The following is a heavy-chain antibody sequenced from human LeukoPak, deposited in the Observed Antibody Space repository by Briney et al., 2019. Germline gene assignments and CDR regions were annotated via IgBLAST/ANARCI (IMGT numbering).Heavy chain of an antibody. CDR3: ARGLVVVAATINWFDP. Sequence: PGGSLRLSCAASGFTFSNAWMNWVRQPPGKGLEWIGEINHSGSTNYNPSLKSRVTISVDTSKNQFSLKLSSVTAADTAVYYCARGLVVVAATINWFDPWGQGTLVTVSS. V-gene: IGHV4-34*01. CDR1: GFTFSNAW. CDR2: INHSGST. D-gene: IGHD2-15*01. J-gene: IGHJ5*02.